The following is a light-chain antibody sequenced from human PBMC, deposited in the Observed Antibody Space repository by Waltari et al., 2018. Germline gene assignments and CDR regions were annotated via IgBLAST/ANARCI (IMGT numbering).Light chain of an antibody. CDR3: QQFNDWPRT. J-gene: IGKJ1*01. CDR1: RSVSRN. V-gene: IGKV3-15*01. CDR2: AAS. Sequence: EVVMTQFPATLSVSPGESATLSCRASRSVSRNIVWYQQRPGRAPRPLIYAASTRATDTPARFIGSGSGTEFSLTISRLQSEDFAVYYCQQFNDWPRTFGQGTRVEIK.